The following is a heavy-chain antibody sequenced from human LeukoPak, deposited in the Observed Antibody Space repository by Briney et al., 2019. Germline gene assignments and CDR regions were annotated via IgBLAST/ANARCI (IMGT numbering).Heavy chain of an antibody. CDR3: ARVPLLLWFWELGHYYMDV. J-gene: IGHJ6*03. D-gene: IGHD3-10*01. CDR2: IYYSGST. CDR1: GGSFSGYY. Sequence: SETLSLTCAVYGGSFSGYYWSWIRQPPGKGLEWIGSIYYSGSTYYNPSLKSRVTISVDTSKKQFSLKLSSVTAADTAVYYCARVPLLLWFWELGHYYMDVWGKGTTVTVSS. V-gene: IGHV4-34*01.